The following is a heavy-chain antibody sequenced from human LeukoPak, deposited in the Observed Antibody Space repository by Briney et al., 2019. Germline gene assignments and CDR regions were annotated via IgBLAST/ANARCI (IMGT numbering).Heavy chain of an antibody. Sequence: SETLSLTCTVSGGSISSSSYYWGWIRQPPGKGLEWIGSIYYSGSTYYNPSLKSRVTISVDTSKNQFSLKLSSVTAADTAVYYCARMIGSWFGELLSDWFDPWGQGTLVTVSS. D-gene: IGHD3-10*01. J-gene: IGHJ5*02. CDR2: IYYSGST. CDR3: ARMIGSWFGELLSDWFDP. V-gene: IGHV4-39*07. CDR1: GGSISSSSYY.